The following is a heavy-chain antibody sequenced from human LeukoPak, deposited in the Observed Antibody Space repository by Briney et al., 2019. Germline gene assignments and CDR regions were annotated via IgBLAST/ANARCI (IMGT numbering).Heavy chain of an antibody. CDR2: INWNGGST. J-gene: IGHJ1*01. V-gene: IGHV3-20*04. Sequence: PGGSLRLSCAASGFTFDDYGMSWVRQAPGKGLEWVSGINWNGGSTGYADSVKGRFTISRDNAKNFLYLQMNSLRAEDTALYYCARDPNGNYVGAFDFQRWGQGTLVTVSS. CDR1: GFTFDDYG. D-gene: IGHD4-17*01. CDR3: ARDPNGNYVGAFDFQR.